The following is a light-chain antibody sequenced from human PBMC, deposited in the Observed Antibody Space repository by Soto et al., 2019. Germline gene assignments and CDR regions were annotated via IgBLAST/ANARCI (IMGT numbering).Light chain of an antibody. CDR3: QHYGTSPST. CDR1: QSISGTY. J-gene: IGKJ1*01. V-gene: IGKV3-20*01. CDR2: SES. Sequence: DIVLTQSPGTLSLASGERATLHCRTSQSISGTYLAWDQQKPGQAPRLLIYSESTRATGIPDRFSGSGSGTDLTLTISRLEPEDFAVYYCQHYGTSPSTFGQGTKVDIK.